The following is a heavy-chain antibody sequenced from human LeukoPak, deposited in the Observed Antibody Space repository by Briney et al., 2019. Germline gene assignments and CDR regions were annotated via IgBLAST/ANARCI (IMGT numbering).Heavy chain of an antibody. CDR1: GFTFSSYS. D-gene: IGHD3-9*01. CDR2: ITSSSSYI. V-gene: IGHV3-21*04. CDR3: AKRPAHYDILTGYYIDYFDY. Sequence: GGSLRLSCAASGFTFSSYSMNWVRQAPGKGLEWVSSITSSSSYIYYADSVKGRFTISRDNAKNSLYLQMNSLRAEDTAVYYCAKRPAHYDILTGYYIDYFDYWGQGTLVTVSS. J-gene: IGHJ4*02.